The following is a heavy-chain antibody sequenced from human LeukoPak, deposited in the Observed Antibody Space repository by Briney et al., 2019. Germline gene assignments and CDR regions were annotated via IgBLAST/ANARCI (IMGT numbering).Heavy chain of an antibody. D-gene: IGHD3-22*01. CDR2: IWYDGSNK. CDR3: ARMIYGDY. V-gene: IGHV3-33*01. CDR1: GFTFSNYG. J-gene: IGHJ4*02. Sequence: GRSLRLSCAASGFTFSNYGMHWVRQAPGKGLEWVAVIWYDGSNKYYADSVKGRFTISRDNAKNSLFLQMNSLRDEDTAVYYCARMIYGDYWGQGTLVTVSS.